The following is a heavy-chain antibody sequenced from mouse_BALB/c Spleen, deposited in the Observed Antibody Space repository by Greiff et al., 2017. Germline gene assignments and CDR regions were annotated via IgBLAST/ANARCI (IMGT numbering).Heavy chain of an antibody. V-gene: IGHV5-17*02. CDR2: ISSGSSTI. CDR1: GFTFSSFG. CDR3: ARGGYGSIYAWFAY. J-gene: IGHJ3*01. D-gene: IGHD1-1*01. Sequence: DVMLVESGGGLVQPGGSRKLSCAASGFTFSSFGMHWVRQAPEKGLEWVAYISSGSSTIYYADTVKGRVTISRDNPKNTLFLQMTSLRSEDTAMYYCARGGYGSIYAWFAYWGQGTLVTVSA.